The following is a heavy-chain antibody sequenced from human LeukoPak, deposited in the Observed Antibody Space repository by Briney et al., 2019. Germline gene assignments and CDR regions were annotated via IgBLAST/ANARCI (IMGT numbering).Heavy chain of an antibody. Sequence: ASVKVSCKASGYTFSHYAINWVRQAPGQGLEWMGGIIPIFGTANYAQKFQGRVTITADESTSTAYMELSSLRSEDTAVYYCARGSRELLPPFDYWGQGTLVTVSS. CDR1: GYTFSHYA. J-gene: IGHJ4*02. CDR3: ARGSRELLPPFDY. D-gene: IGHD1-26*01. V-gene: IGHV1-69*13. CDR2: IIPIFGTA.